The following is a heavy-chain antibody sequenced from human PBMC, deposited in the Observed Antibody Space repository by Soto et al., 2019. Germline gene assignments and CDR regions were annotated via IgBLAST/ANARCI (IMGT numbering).Heavy chain of an antibody. CDR1: GFTFSSYW. J-gene: IGHJ6*03. CDR2: ISSDGSST. V-gene: IGHV3-74*01. D-gene: IGHD6-13*01. CDR3: ALKHSSSWAYFYYYMDV. Sequence: GGSLRLSCAASGFTFSSYWMTWVRQAPGKGLAWVGRISSDGSSTSYADSVKGRFTISRDNAKNTLYLQMNSLRAEDTAVYYCALKHSSSWAYFYYYMDVWGKGTTVTVSS.